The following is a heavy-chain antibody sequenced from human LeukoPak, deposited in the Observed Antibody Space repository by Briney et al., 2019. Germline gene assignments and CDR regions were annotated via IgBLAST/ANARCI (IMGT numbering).Heavy chain of an antibody. CDR3: ARGGVGVGATWYFDL. V-gene: IGHV1-18*01. CDR1: GYTFTSYG. J-gene: IGHJ2*01. D-gene: IGHD1-26*01. CDR2: MSADNGNT. Sequence: ASAKVSCKASGYTFTSYGISWVRQAPGQGLGWMGLMSADNGNTNFSQKLQSRGTMTTDKSTSTAYMVLRRLRSDETAVYYCARGGVGVGATWYFDLWDRGTLVTVSS.